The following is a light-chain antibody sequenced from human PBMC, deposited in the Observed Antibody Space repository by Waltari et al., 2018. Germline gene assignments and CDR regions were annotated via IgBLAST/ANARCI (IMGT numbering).Light chain of an antibody. CDR1: LLEKQY. V-gene: IGLV3-25*03. CDR3: QSADISGPSVV. J-gene: IGLJ2*01. CDR2: KDN. Sequence: SYELTQQSSMSVSPGQTDRITRPGNLLEKQYGYWYQQKPGQAPILVILKDNEKPSGIPERFSGSSSGTTVTLTIRGVQAEDEADYYCQSADISGPSVVFGGGTKLT.